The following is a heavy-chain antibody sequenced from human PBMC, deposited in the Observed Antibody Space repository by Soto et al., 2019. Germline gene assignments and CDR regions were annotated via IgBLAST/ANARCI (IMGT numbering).Heavy chain of an antibody. CDR3: AKELIAYYDSSGFDY. Sequence: QVQLVESGGGVVQPGRSLRLSCAASGFTFSSYGMHWVRQAPGKGLEWVAVISYDGSNKYYADSVKGRFTISRDNSKNTLYLQMNSLRAEDTAVYYCAKELIAYYDSSGFDYWGQGTLVTVSS. V-gene: IGHV3-30*18. CDR1: GFTFSSYG. J-gene: IGHJ4*02. CDR2: ISYDGSNK. D-gene: IGHD3-22*01.